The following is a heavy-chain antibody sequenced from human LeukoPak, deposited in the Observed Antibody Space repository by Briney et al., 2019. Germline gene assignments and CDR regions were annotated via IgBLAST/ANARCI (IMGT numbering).Heavy chain of an antibody. D-gene: IGHD5-12*01. CDR2: INPNSGGT. J-gene: IGHJ4*02. Sequence: ASVKVSCKASGYTFTGYCMHWVRQAPGQGLEWMGWINPNSGGTNYAQKFQGRVTMTRDTSVSTAYMELSRLRSDDTAVYYCARATRTAAIVATIPLDYWGQGTLVTVSS. CDR1: GYTFTGYC. V-gene: IGHV1-2*02. CDR3: ARATRTAAIVATIPLDY.